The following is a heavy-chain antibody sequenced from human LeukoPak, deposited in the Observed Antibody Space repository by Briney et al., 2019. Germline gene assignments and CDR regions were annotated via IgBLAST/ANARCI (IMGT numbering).Heavy chain of an antibody. J-gene: IGHJ5*02. CDR1: GYTFTSYD. V-gene: IGHV1-8*01. CDR3: ARGSYYYDSSGYSYWFDP. Sequence: GASVKVSCKASGYTFTSYDIAWVRQATGQGLEWMGWMNPNSGNTGYAQKFQGRVTMTRNTSISTAYMELSSLRSEDTAVYYCARGSYYYDSSGYSYWFDPWGQGTLVTVSS. CDR2: MNPNSGNT. D-gene: IGHD3-22*01.